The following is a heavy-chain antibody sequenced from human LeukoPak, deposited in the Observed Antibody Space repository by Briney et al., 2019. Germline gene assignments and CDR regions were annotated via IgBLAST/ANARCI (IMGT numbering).Heavy chain of an antibody. CDR3: ARDPTIAVAGSP. D-gene: IGHD6-19*01. Sequence: ETGGSLRLSCAASGFTVSSNYMSWVRQAPGKGLEWVSVIYSSGNTYYADSVKGRFTISRDTSKNTLYLQMNSLRAEDTAVYYCARDPTIAVAGSPWGQGTLVTVSS. V-gene: IGHV3-53*01. CDR1: GFTVSSNY. J-gene: IGHJ5*02. CDR2: IYSSGNT.